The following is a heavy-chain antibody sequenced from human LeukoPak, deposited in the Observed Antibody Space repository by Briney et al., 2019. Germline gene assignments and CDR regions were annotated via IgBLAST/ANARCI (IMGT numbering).Heavy chain of an antibody. V-gene: IGHV3-64*01. CDR2: ITSNGGST. CDR3: ARGTIFGVYYMDA. Sequence: GGSPRLSCAASGFTFRNYAMHWVRQAPGKGLEFVSAITSNGGSTYYANSVKGRFTISRDNSKNTLYLQMGSLRAEDTAVYYCARGTIFGVYYMDAWGKGTTVTVSS. D-gene: IGHD3-3*01. CDR1: GFTFRNYA. J-gene: IGHJ6*03.